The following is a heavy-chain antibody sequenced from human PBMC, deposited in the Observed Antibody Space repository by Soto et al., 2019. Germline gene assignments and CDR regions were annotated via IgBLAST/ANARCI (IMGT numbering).Heavy chain of an antibody. D-gene: IGHD3-22*01. V-gene: IGHV3-15*07. CDR1: SVSNAW. CDR2: IKSKTDGGTT. Sequence: SVSNAWMNWVRQAPGKGLEWVGRIKSKTDGGTTDYAAPVKGRFTISRDDSKNTLYLQMNSLKTEDTAAYYCTTLLDYYDSSGFADYWGQGTLVTVSS. J-gene: IGHJ4*02. CDR3: TTLLDYYDSSGFADY.